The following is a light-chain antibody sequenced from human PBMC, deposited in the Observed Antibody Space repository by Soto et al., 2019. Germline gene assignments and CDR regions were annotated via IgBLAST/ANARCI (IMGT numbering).Light chain of an antibody. CDR1: KLGDKY. J-gene: IGLJ2*01. CDR3: QAWDSSTAVV. CDR2: QDS. Sequence: SYELTQPPSVSVSPGQTASITCSGDKLGDKYACWYQQKPGQSPVLVIYQDSKGPSGIPERFSGSNSGNTATLTISGTQAMDEADYYCQAWDSSTAVVFGGGTKVTVL. V-gene: IGLV3-1*01.